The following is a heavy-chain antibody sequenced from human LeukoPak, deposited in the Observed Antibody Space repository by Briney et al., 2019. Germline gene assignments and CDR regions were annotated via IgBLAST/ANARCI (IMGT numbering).Heavy chain of an antibody. CDR3: AREGRAIFNAFDI. D-gene: IGHD3-3*01. CDR2: IIPILGTA. J-gene: IGHJ3*02. V-gene: IGHV1-69*11. Sequence: SVKVSCKASGGTFSSYAISWVRQAPGQGLEWMGRIIPILGTANYAQKFQGRVTITADESTSTAYMELSSLRSEDTAVYYCAREGRAIFNAFDIWGQGTMVTVSS. CDR1: GGTFSSYA.